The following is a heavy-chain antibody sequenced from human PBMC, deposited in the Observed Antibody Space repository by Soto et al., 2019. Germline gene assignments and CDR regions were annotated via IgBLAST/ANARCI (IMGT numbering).Heavy chain of an antibody. CDR1: GYTFTSYY. CDR3: ARGSFYYYDSSGLDP. CDR2: INPSGGST. Sequence: ASVKVSCKVSGYTFTSYYMHWVRQAPGQGLEWMGIINPSGGSTSYAQKFQGRVTMTRDTSTSTVYMELSGLRSEDTAVYYCARGSFYYYDSSGLDPWGQGTLVTVSS. V-gene: IGHV1-46*01. D-gene: IGHD3-22*01. J-gene: IGHJ5*02.